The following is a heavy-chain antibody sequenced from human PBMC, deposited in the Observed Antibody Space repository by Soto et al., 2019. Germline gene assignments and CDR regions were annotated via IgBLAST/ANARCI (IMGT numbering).Heavy chain of an antibody. CDR2: ISAYNGNT. CDR3: ARESSDCISTSCYARDYYYYGMDV. Sequence: ASVKVSCKASGYTFTSYGISWVRQAPGQGLEWMGWISAYNGNTNYAQKLQGRVNMTTDTSTSTAYMEMRSLRSDDTAVYYFARESSDCISTSCYARDYYYYGMDVWGQGTTVTVSS. V-gene: IGHV1-18*01. D-gene: IGHD2-2*01. J-gene: IGHJ6*02. CDR1: GYTFTSYG.